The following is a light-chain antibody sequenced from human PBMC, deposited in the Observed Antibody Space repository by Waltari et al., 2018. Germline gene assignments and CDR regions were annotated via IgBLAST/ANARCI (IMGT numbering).Light chain of an antibody. V-gene: IGLV3-21*04. Sequence: SYVLPQPSSVSVAPGKTARITCGGSNIGSRTVHRHQQKPVQAPVLVFYYVSARPSGIPERFSGSNSGNTATLTISRVEVGDEADYYCQVWDSSSDHWVFGGGTKLTVL. CDR2: YVS. CDR1: NIGSRT. J-gene: IGLJ3*02. CDR3: QVWDSSSDHWV.